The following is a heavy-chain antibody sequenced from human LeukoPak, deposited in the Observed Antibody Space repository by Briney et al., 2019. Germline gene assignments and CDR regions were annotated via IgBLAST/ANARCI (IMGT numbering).Heavy chain of an antibody. Sequence: GGSLRLSCVASGFTLSSYYMHWVRQVPGKGLVWVSCINGDGSSTKYADSVKGRFTISRDNAKNTLYLQVNSLRAEDTAVYYCAELGITMIGGVWGKGTTVTISS. CDR2: INGDGSST. CDR1: GFTLSSYY. V-gene: IGHV3-74*01. CDR3: AELGITMIGGV. D-gene: IGHD3-10*02. J-gene: IGHJ6*04.